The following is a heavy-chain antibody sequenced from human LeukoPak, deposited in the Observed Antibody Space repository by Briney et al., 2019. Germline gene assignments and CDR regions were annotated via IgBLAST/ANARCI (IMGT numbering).Heavy chain of an antibody. V-gene: IGHV1-69*06. J-gene: IGHJ4*02. CDR3: ARWTAQDQTSDHTRGFDY. D-gene: IGHD2-2*01. Sequence: ASVKVSCKASGGTFSSYAISWVRQAPGQGLEWMGGIIPIFGTANYAQKFQGRVTITADKSTSTAYMELSSLRSEDTAVYYCARWTAQDQTSDHTRGFDYWGQGTLVTVSS. CDR1: GGTFSSYA. CDR2: IIPIFGTA.